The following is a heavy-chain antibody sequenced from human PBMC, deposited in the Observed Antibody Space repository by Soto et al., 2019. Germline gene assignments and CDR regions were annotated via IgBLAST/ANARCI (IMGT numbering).Heavy chain of an antibody. V-gene: IGHV3-21*01. Sequence: LRLSCTGSGFPFSAYNINCVRQAPGKGLEWVSSITVGSSHIYQPNSMKGRFTISRDDAKNSVYLQIDSLRDEDTALYYCSRSPEVGVRGAYWGQGTLVTVSS. CDR2: ITVGSSHI. CDR3: SRSPEVGVRGAY. CDR1: GFPFSAYN. D-gene: IGHD3-16*01. J-gene: IGHJ4*02.